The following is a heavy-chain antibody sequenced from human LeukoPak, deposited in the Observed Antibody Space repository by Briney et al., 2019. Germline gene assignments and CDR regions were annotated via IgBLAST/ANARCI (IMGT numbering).Heavy chain of an antibody. CDR2: IVVGSGNT. J-gene: IGHJ5*02. CDR1: GFTFISSA. Sequence: GTSVKVSCKASGFTFISSAMQWVRQARGQRLEWIGWIVVGSGNTNYAQKFQERVTITRDMSTSTAYMELSSLRSEDTAVYYCAARRGIAVNWFDPWGQGTLVTVSS. CDR3: AARRGIAVNWFDP. D-gene: IGHD6-19*01. V-gene: IGHV1-58*02.